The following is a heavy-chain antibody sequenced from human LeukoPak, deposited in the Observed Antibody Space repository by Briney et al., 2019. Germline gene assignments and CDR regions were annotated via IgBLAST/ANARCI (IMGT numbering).Heavy chain of an antibody. V-gene: IGHV3-15*05. Sequence: GGSLRLSCAASGFTFSNAWMGWVRQAPGKGLEWVGRIKSKIDGGTTDYAAPVKGRFTISRDDSKNTLYLQMNSLRAEDTAVYYCARDTMLGMGNPWGQGTLVTVSS. CDR2: IKSKIDGGTT. D-gene: IGHD3-10*02. CDR3: ARDTMLGMGNP. J-gene: IGHJ5*02. CDR1: GFTFSNAW.